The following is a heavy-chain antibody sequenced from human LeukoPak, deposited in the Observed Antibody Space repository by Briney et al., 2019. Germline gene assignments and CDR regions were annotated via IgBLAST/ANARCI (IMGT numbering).Heavy chain of an antibody. J-gene: IGHJ4*02. CDR1: GFTFSSYS. V-gene: IGHV3-21*01. CDR2: ISSSSSYI. CDR3: ARALGDYDSSGYPLTVLDY. D-gene: IGHD3-22*01. Sequence: GGSLGLSCAASGFTFSSYSMNWVRQVPGKGLEWVSSISSSSSYIYYADSVKGRFTISRDNAKNSLYLQMNSLRAEDTAVYYCARALGDYDSSGYPLTVLDYWGQGTLVTVSS.